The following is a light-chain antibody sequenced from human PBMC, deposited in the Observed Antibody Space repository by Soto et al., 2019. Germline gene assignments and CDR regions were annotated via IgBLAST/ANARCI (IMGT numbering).Light chain of an antibody. CDR2: GAS. Sequence: DIQLTQSPSTLSASLGDRVSITCRASQTISRWLAWYQQKPGKAPKLLIFGASHRAPDIPDRFSGSGSGTDFTLTISRLEPEDFAVYYCQQYGSSIQTFGQGTKVDIK. CDR3: QQYGSSIQT. V-gene: IGKV1-5*01. CDR1: QTISRW. J-gene: IGKJ1*01.